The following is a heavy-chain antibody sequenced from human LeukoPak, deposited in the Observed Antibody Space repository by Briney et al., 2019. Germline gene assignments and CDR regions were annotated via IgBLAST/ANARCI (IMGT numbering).Heavy chain of an antibody. J-gene: IGHJ4*02. CDR1: GFTFSSYA. V-gene: IGHV3-30-3*01. CDR3: ARDTDRYGSGSPDY. CDR2: ISYDGSNK. Sequence: PGRSLRLSCAASGFTFSSYAMRWVRQAPGKGLEWVVVISYDGSNKYYADSVKGRFTISRDNSKNTLYLQMNSLRAEDTAVYYCARDTDRYGSGSPDYWGQGTLVTVSS. D-gene: IGHD3-10*01.